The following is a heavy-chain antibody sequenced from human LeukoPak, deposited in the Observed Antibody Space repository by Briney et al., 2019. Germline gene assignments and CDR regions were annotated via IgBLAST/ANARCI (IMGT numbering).Heavy chain of an antibody. Sequence: GASLRLSCAASGFTFDSSAMSWVRQAPGKGLEWVSVITGSGGSTYYADSVKGRFTISRDTSNNTPYLQMNSLRADDTAVYYCAKLTTTWGQGTLVTVSP. J-gene: IGHJ5*02. D-gene: IGHD4-17*01. CDR1: GFTFDSSA. CDR2: ITGSGGST. V-gene: IGHV3-23*01. CDR3: AKLTTT.